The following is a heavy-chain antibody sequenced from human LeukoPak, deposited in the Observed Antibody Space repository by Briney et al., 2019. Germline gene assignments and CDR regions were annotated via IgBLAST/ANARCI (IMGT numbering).Heavy chain of an antibody. CDR1: GFTFSSYT. D-gene: IGHD2-21*01. J-gene: IGHJ4*02. CDR3: AKLGVISRPDTDPF. CDR2: ILNTGVTT. Sequence: PGGSLRLSCAASGFTFSSYTMSWVRQAPGMGLEWVSGILNTGVTTYYADSVRGRFIISRDNSKNTLYLQLNSLRAEDTAVYFCAKLGVISRPDTDPFWGQGTLVTVSS. V-gene: IGHV3-23*01.